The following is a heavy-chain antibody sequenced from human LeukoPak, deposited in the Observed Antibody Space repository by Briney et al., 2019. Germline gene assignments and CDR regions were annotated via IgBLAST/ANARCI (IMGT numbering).Heavy chain of an antibody. Sequence: GRSLRLSCAASGFTFDDYAMHWVRQAPGKGLEWVSSISSSSRYIYYADSVKGRFTISRDDAKNSLYLQMNSLRAEDTAVYYCARDLFPSTTAYFDYWGQGTLVTVSS. CDR3: ARDLFPSTTAYFDY. V-gene: IGHV3-21*01. D-gene: IGHD4-11*01. CDR2: ISSSSRYI. CDR1: GFTFDDYA. J-gene: IGHJ4*02.